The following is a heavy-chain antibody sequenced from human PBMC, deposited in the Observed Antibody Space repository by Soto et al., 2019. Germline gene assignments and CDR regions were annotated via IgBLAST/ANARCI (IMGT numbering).Heavy chain of an antibody. D-gene: IGHD3-9*01. CDR2: SRDKAHSYTT. J-gene: IGHJ4*02. CDR1: GFTLSDHY. V-gene: IGHV3-72*01. Sequence: GGSLRLSCAASGFTLSDHYMDWVRQAPGKGLEWVSRSRDKAHSYTTEYAASVKGRFTISRDDSKNLLYLQMNSLKTEDTAVYYCARIGYDILTGITRYFFDYWGQGTLVTVSS. CDR3: ARIGYDILTGITRYFFDY.